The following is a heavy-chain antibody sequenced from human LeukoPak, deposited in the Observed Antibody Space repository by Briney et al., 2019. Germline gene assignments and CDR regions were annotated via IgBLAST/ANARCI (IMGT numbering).Heavy chain of an antibody. CDR2: ISYDGSNK. V-gene: IGHV3-30*18. CDR3: AKDISIVVVTAFDY. J-gene: IGHJ4*02. D-gene: IGHD2-21*02. Sequence: GGSLRLSCAASGFTFSSYGMHWVRQAPGKGLEWVAVISYDGSNKYYADSVKGRFTISRDNPKNTLYLQMNSLRAEDTAVYYCAKDISIVVVTAFDYWGQGTLVTVSS. CDR1: GFTFSSYG.